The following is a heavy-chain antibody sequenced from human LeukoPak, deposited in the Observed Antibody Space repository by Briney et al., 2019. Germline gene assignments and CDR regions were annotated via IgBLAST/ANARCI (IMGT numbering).Heavy chain of an antibody. D-gene: IGHD6-19*01. V-gene: IGHV1-46*01. Sequence: GGSVKVSCKASGYTFTTYYMLWVRQAPGQGLEWMGMVSPSGGSTSYPQKFQGRVTMTRDTSTSTVYMELSSLISEDTAVYFCARDGVAGTYYFDYWGQGTLVTVSS. CDR3: ARDGVAGTYYFDY. J-gene: IGHJ4*02. CDR1: GYTFTTYY. CDR2: VSPSGGST.